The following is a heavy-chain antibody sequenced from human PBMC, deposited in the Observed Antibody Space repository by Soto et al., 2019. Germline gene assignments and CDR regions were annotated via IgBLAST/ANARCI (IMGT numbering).Heavy chain of an antibody. D-gene: IGHD5-12*01. CDR1: GFSFSSYS. V-gene: IGHV3-48*02. CDR2: LSSSKTYI. Sequence: EVQLVESGGDLVQPGQSLRLSCAASGFSFSSYSMNWVRQAPGKGLEWISYLSSSKTYIWYADSVKGRFTISRDNAKTSFSLQMNGLRDEDRVVFYGVKDSGGAFDIWGLGKMVTVSS. J-gene: IGHJ3*02. CDR3: VKDSGGAFDI.